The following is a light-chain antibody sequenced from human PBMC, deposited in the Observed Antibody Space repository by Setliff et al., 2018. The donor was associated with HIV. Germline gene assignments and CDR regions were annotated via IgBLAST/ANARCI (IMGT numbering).Light chain of an antibody. J-gene: IGLJ1*01. CDR2: DAT. Sequence: QSVLTQPRSVSGSPGQSVTFSCTGSSSDVGGYNYVSWYQQHPGKAPKLMIYDATKRPSGVPDRFSGSKSGNTASLTISGLQAEDEADYYCCSYAGSYTDIFGTGTKGTVL. V-gene: IGLV2-11*01. CDR3: CSYAGSYTDI. CDR1: SSDVGGYNY.